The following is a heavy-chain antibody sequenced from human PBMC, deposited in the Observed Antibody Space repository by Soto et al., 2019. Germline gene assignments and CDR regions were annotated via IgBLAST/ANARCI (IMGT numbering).Heavy chain of an antibody. Sequence: ASVKVSCKASCYMFISYGINWVRQAPGQGLEWMGWVSAYNGNTKYAQNLQGRVTMTTDTSTSTAYMEMRSLRSDDTAVYYCVRDLDGSGSYYTDYWGPGTLVTVS. J-gene: IGHJ4*02. V-gene: IGHV1-18*01. CDR1: CYMFISYG. CDR3: VRDLDGSGSYYTDY. CDR2: VSAYNGNT. D-gene: IGHD3-10*01.